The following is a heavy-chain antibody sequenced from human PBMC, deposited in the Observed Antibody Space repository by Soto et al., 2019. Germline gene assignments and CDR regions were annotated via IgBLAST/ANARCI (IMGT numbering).Heavy chain of an antibody. Sequence: QLQLQESGPGLVKPSETLSLTCTVSGGSISSSSYYWGWIRQPPGKGLEWIGSIYYSGSTYYNPSLKSRVTISVDTSKNQFSLKLSSVTAADTAVYYCARVGGRVYRGWLDPWGQGTLVTVSS. D-gene: IGHD6-13*01. CDR2: IYYSGST. CDR1: GGSISSSSYY. J-gene: IGHJ5*02. V-gene: IGHV4-39*01. CDR3: ARVGGRVYRGWLDP.